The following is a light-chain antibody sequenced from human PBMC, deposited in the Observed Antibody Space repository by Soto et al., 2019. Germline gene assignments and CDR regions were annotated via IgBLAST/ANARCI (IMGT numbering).Light chain of an antibody. J-gene: IGKJ4*01. CDR2: GAS. CDR3: QQRSNWQGAT. CDR1: QRVGSTS. Sequence: EIVLTQSPGTLSLSPGERATLSCRASQRVGSTSLAWYQQKPGHIPRLLIYGASSRATGIPDRFSGSGSGTDFTLTISRLEPEDFAVYYCQQRSNWQGATFGGGTKVEIK. V-gene: IGKV3D-20*02.